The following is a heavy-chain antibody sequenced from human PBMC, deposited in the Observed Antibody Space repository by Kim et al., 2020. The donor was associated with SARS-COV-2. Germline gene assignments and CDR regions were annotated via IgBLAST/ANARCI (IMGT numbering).Heavy chain of an antibody. CDR1: GYTFTRYF. Sequence: ASVKVSCKASGYTFTRYFIQWVRQAPGQGPECLGMINPSGGSTIYSEKFQGRVTMTRESSTSTVYMELTSLTSEDTAMYYCARDRCSSTTCYLAFDLW. D-gene: IGHD2-2*01. CDR2: INPSGGST. V-gene: IGHV1-46*01. J-gene: IGHJ3*01. CDR3: ARDRCSSTTCYLAFDL.